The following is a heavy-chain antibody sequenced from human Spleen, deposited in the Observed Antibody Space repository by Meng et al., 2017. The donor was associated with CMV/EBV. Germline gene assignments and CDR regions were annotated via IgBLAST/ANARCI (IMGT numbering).Heavy chain of an antibody. CDR1: GFTFDGYG. CDR2: INWDGRST. J-gene: IGHJ4*02. CDR3: ARVIVAGGMDYFDF. Sequence: GGSLRLSCAASGFTFDGYGMSWVRRVPGKGPEWVSGINWDGRSTGYEDSVKGRFTVSGDNAKNSLYLQMNSLRADDTAFYYCARVIVAGGMDYFDFWGQGTLVTVSS. V-gene: IGHV3-20*04. D-gene: IGHD6-13*01.